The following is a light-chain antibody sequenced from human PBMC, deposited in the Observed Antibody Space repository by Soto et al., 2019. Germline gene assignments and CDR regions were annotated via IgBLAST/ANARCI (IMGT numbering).Light chain of an antibody. J-gene: IGKJ1*01. Sequence: ETVLTQSPGTLSLSPGERATLSCRASQTISSNFLAWYRQTPGPAPSLLIYGASNSATGIAYRCSGSGSGIDFTISICRLEPEDFALYYCHQYAGSPWTFGQGTKVEIK. CDR3: HQYAGSPWT. CDR2: GAS. CDR1: QTISSNF. V-gene: IGKV3-20*01.